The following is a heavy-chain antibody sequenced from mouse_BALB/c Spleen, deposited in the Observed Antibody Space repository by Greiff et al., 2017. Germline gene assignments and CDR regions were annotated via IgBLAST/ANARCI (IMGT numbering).Heavy chain of an antibody. Sequence: VQLQQSGAELVRSGASVKLSCTASGFNIQDYYMHWVKQRPEQGLEWIGWIDPENGDTEYAPKFQGKATMTADTSSNTAYLQLSSLTSEDTAVYYCNAYGNSLFAYWGQGTLVTVSA. CDR3: NAYGNSLFAY. CDR1: GFNIQDYY. J-gene: IGHJ3*01. D-gene: IGHD2-1*01. V-gene: IGHV14-4*02. CDR2: IDPENGDT.